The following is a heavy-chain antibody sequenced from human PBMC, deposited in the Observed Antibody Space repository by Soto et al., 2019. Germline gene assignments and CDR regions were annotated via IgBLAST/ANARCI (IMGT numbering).Heavy chain of an antibody. D-gene: IGHD3-9*01. V-gene: IGHV3-11*05. CDR2: ISSSSSYT. Sequence: SGGSLRLSCAASGFTFSDYYMSWIRQAPGKGLEWVSYISSSSSYTNYADSVKGRFTISRDNAKNSLYLQMNSLRAEDTAVYYCARDFDGSRYHNWFDPWGQGTLVTVSS. CDR1: GFTFSDYY. CDR3: ARDFDGSRYHNWFDP. J-gene: IGHJ5*02.